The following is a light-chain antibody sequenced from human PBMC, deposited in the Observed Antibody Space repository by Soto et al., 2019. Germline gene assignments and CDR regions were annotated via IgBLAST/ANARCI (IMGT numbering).Light chain of an antibody. J-gene: IGKJ3*01. V-gene: IGKV1-39*01. CDR3: QQSLNSPFT. Sequence: DIPMTQSPSSLSASLGDRVTISCWASQNISRFLSWFQQEPGKAPKLLIYAASTLQSGVPSRFSGSGSGTDFSLTVNSLQPEDFATYFCQQSLNSPFTFGPGTRVDVK. CDR1: QNISRF. CDR2: AAS.